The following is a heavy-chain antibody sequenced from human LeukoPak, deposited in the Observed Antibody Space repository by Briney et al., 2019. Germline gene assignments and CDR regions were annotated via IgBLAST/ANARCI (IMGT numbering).Heavy chain of an antibody. CDR3: ARHAYPTSFDI. Sequence: SETLSLTCTVSGGSIISYYWSWIRQPPGKGLEWIGYIYYSGSTNYNPSLKSRVTISVDTSKNQFSLKLSSVTAADTAVYYCARHAYPTSFDIWGQGTMVTVSS. CDR1: GGSIISYY. J-gene: IGHJ3*02. D-gene: IGHD3-16*01. V-gene: IGHV4-59*08. CDR2: IYYSGST.